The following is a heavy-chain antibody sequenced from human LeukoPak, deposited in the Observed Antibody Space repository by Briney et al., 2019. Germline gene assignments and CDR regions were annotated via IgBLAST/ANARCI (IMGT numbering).Heavy chain of an antibody. Sequence: SVKVSCKASGGTFSNYAVSWVRQAPGQGLEWMGRIIPILGIANYAQKFQGRVTITADKSTSTAYMELSSLRSEDTAVYYCARAESYGITMVRGVTSAEYFQHWGQGTLVTVSS. CDR1: GGTFSNYA. J-gene: IGHJ1*01. CDR2: IIPILGIA. D-gene: IGHD3-10*01. V-gene: IGHV1-69*04. CDR3: ARAESYGITMVRGVTSAEYFQH.